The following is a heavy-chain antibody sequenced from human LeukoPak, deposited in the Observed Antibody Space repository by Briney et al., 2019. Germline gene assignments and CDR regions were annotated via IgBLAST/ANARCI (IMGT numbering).Heavy chain of an antibody. V-gene: IGHV4-34*01. CDR3: ARHRLRTGAFDI. Sequence: SETLSLTCAVYGGSFSGYYWSWIRQPPGKGLEWIGEINHSGSTNYNPSLKSRVTISVDTSKNQLSLKLSSVTAADTAVYYCARHRLRTGAFDIWAKGQWSPPLQ. CDR1: GGSFSGYY. D-gene: IGHD1-14*01. CDR2: INHSGST. J-gene: IGHJ3*02.